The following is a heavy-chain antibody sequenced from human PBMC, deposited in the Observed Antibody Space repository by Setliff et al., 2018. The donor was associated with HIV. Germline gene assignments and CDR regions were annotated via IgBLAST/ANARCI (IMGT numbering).Heavy chain of an antibody. CDR3: ARLRYGSGIPLDV. Sequence: PSETLSLTCPVSGGSSSSTNYYWGWIRQPPGKGLEWIGSIYYSGTTYYNPSLKSRVTIPVDTSKNQFSMELSYVTAADTAVYYCARLRYGSGIPLDVWGTGISVTVSS. CDR1: GGSSSSTNYY. V-gene: IGHV4-39*01. CDR2: IYYSGTT. J-gene: IGHJ6*04. D-gene: IGHD3-10*01.